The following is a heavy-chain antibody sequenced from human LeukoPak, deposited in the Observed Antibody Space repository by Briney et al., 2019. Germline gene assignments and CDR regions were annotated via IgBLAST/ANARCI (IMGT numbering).Heavy chain of an antibody. CDR3: ARGYYDSSGYLFDY. CDR1: GYTFTTYE. J-gene: IGHJ4*02. D-gene: IGHD3-22*01. CDR2: MNPNSGNT. V-gene: IGHV1-8*03. Sequence: ASVKVSCKASGYTFTTYEIHWVRQATGQGLEWMGWMNPNSGNTGYVQNFQGRVTITRTTSINTAYMELSSLRSEDTAVYYCARGYYDSSGYLFDYWGQGTLVTVSS.